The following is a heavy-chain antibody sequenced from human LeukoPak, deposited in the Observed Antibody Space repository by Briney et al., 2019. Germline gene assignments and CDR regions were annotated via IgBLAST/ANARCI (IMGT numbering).Heavy chain of an antibody. CDR2: IYYSGST. D-gene: IGHD3-3*01. CDR1: GGCISSSSYY. V-gene: IGHV4-39*01. Sequence: PSETLSLTCTVSGGCISSSSYYWGWIRQPPGKGLEWIGNIYYSGSTYYNPPLKSRVTISVDTSKNQFSLKLSSVTAADTAVYYCARLNDFWSGYYHGVFDYWGQGTLVTVSS. J-gene: IGHJ4*02. CDR3: ARLNDFWSGYYHGVFDY.